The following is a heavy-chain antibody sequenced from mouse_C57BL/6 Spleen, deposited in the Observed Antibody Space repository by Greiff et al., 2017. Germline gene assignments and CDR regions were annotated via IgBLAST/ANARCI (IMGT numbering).Heavy chain of an antibody. CDR1: GYTFTSYW. J-gene: IGHJ4*01. D-gene: IGHD1-2*01. CDR3: ARNGLLHAMDY. Sequence: QVQLQQPGAELVKPGASVKLSCKASGYTFTSYWMQWVKQRPGQGLEWIGEIDPSDSYTNYNQKFKGKATLTVDTSSSTAYMQLSSLTSEDSAVYYCARNGLLHAMDYWGQGTSVTVSS. V-gene: IGHV1-50*01. CDR2: IDPSDSYT.